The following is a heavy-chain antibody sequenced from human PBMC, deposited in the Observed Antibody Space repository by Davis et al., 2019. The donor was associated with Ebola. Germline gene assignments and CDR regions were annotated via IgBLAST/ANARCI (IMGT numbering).Heavy chain of an antibody. V-gene: IGHV3-9*01. D-gene: IGHD3-3*01. Sequence: PGGSLRLSCAASEFTFHDYAMHWVRQAPGKGLEWVSGINWNSGTVGYADSVKGRFTISRDNARNFLYLQMNSLRPEDTALYFCAKGLRFSYYYGVDVWGPGTTVTVSS. CDR2: INWNSGTV. J-gene: IGHJ6*02. CDR1: EFTFHDYA. CDR3: AKGLRFSYYYGVDV.